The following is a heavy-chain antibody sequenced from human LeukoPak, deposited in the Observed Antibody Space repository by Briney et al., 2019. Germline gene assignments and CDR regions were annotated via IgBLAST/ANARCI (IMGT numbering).Heavy chain of an antibody. Sequence: GGSLRLSCAASGFTFSSYWMHCVRHAPGKGLVWVSRINSDGSSTSYADSVKGRFTISRDNAKNTLYLQMNSLRAEDTAVYYCARGPSPWNEGYLDIWGQGTMVTVSS. J-gene: IGHJ3*02. D-gene: IGHD1-1*01. CDR1: GFTFSSYW. V-gene: IGHV3-74*01. CDR2: INSDGSST. CDR3: ARGPSPWNEGYLDI.